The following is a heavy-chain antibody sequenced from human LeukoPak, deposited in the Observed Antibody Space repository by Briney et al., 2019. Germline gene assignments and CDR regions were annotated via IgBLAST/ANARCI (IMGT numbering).Heavy chain of an antibody. Sequence: GGSLRLSCAASGFTVSTNYMSWVRQAPGKGLEWVSVIYSGGNTYYADSVKGRFTISRDNSKNTLYLQMNSLRAEDTAVYYCAKDSRVVPAAYYFDYWGQGTLVTVSS. CDR2: IYSGGNT. CDR3: AKDSRVVPAAYYFDY. CDR1: GFTVSTNY. D-gene: IGHD2-2*01. J-gene: IGHJ4*02. V-gene: IGHV3-66*01.